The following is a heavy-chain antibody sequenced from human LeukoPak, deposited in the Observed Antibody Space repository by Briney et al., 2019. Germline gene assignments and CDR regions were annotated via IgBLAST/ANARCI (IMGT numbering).Heavy chain of an antibody. V-gene: IGHV3-30*03. CDR3: ASPYCSSTSCPIDY. CDR2: ISYGGSNK. Sequence: GGSLRLSCAASGFTFSSYGMHWVRQAPGKGLEWVAVISYGGSNKYYADSVKGRFTISRDNSKNTLYLQMNSLRAEDTAVYYCASPYCSSTSCPIDYWGQGTLVTVSS. CDR1: GFTFSSYG. D-gene: IGHD2-2*01. J-gene: IGHJ4*02.